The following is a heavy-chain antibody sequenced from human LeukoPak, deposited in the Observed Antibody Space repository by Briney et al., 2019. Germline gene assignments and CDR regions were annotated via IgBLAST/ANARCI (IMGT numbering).Heavy chain of an antibody. CDR1: GFTVSSNY. Sequence: GGSLRLSCAASGFTVSSNYMSWVRQAPGKGLEWVSSISSSSSYIYYADSVQGRFTISRDNAKNSLYLQINSLRAEDTAVYYCARVNDQLQSGFDYWGQGTLVTVSS. CDR3: ARVNDQLQSGFDY. V-gene: IGHV3-21*01. D-gene: IGHD2-2*01. J-gene: IGHJ4*02. CDR2: ISSSSSYI.